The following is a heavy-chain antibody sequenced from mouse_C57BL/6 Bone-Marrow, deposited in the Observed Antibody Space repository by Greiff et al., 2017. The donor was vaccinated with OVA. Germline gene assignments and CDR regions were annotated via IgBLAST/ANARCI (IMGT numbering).Heavy chain of an antibody. V-gene: IGHV2-6-1*01. J-gene: IGHJ1*03. D-gene: IGHD1-1*01. CDR3: ARHAPYGSSHWYFDV. CDR1: GFSLTSYG. Sequence: QVQLKESGPGLVAPSQSLSITCTVSGFSLTSYGVHWVRQPPGKGLEWLVVIWSDGSTTYNSALKSRLSISKDNSKSQVFLKMNSLQTDDTAMYYCARHAPYGSSHWYFDVWGTGTTVTVSS. CDR2: IWSDGST.